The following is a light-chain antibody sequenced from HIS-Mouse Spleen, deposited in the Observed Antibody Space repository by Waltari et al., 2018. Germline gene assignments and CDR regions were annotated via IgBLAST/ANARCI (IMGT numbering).Light chain of an antibody. CDR2: EDS. CDR1: ALPKKY. CDR3: YSTDSSGNHNWV. V-gene: IGLV3-10*01. Sequence: SYELTQPPSVSVSPGQTARITCSGDALPKKYAYWYQQKSGQAPVLVIYEDSKRTSGIPERFSGSSSGTMATLTISGAQVEDEADYYCYSTDSSGNHNWVFGGGTKLTVL. J-gene: IGLJ3*02.